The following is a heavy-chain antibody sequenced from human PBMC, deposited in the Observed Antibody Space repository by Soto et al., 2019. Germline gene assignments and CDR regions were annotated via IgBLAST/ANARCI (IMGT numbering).Heavy chain of an antibody. CDR3: ARDLLLWFGELLLPSAFDI. Sequence: EVQLVESGGGLVQPGGSLRLSCAASGFTFSSYWMSWVRQAPGKGLEWVANIKQAGSEKYYVDSVKGRFTISRDNAKNSLYLKMNSLRAEDTAVYYCARDLLLWFGELLLPSAFDIWGQGTMVTVSS. V-gene: IGHV3-7*01. D-gene: IGHD3-10*01. CDR1: GFTFSSYW. J-gene: IGHJ3*02. CDR2: IKQAGSEK.